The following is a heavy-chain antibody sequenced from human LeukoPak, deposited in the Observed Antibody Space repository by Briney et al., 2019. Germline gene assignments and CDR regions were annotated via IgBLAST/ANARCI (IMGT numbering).Heavy chain of an antibody. CDR1: GGSISSHY. CDR3: ARDVNY. J-gene: IGHJ4*02. V-gene: IGHV4-59*11. CDR2: IVFSGTT. Sequence: KPSETLSLTCTVSGGSISSHYWSWIRQSPGKGLEWIGYIVFSGTTNYNPSLRSRATIPVDTSKNQFSLRLTSVTASDTAVYYCARDVNYWGQGTLVTVSS.